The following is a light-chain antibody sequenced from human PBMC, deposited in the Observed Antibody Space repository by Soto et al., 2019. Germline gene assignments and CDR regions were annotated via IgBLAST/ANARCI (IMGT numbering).Light chain of an antibody. V-gene: IGKV1-5*03. J-gene: IGKJ2*01. CDR3: QKYYSYPYT. CDR1: QSIYNW. Sequence: DIQMTQSPSTLSASVGDRVTITCRANQSIYNWLALYQQKPGKAPKLLIYKASSLESGVPSRFSGSGSGTEFTLTISSLQPNDFATYYCQKYYSYPYTFGQGTKLEIK. CDR2: KAS.